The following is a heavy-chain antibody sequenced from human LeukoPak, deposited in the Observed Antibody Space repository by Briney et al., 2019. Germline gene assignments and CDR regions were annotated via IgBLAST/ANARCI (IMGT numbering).Heavy chain of an antibody. D-gene: IGHD6-19*01. J-gene: IGHJ4*02. CDR3: AKPVGSGWYYFDY. CDR2: IRYDGSNK. CDR1: GFTFSSYG. V-gene: IGHV3-30*02. Sequence: GGSLRLSCAASGFTFSSYGMHWVRQAPGKGLEWVAFIRYDGSNKYYADSVKGRFTISRDNSKNTLYLQMNSLRAEDTAVYYCAKPVGSGWYYFDYWGQGTLVTVSS.